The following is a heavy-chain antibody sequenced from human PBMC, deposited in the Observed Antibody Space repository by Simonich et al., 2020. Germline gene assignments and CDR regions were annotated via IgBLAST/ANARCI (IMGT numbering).Heavy chain of an antibody. CDR3: ARGGLGHWYFDL. Sequence: QVQLVQSGAEVKKPGASVKVSCKASGYTFTGYYMHWGRQAPGQGLEWMGWINPNSGGTNYAQKCQGRVTMTRDTSISTAYMELSRLRSDDTAVYYCARGGLGHWYFDLWGRGTLVTVSS. J-gene: IGHJ2*01. CDR1: GYTFTGYY. D-gene: IGHD6-25*01. CDR2: INPNSGGT. V-gene: IGHV1-2*02.